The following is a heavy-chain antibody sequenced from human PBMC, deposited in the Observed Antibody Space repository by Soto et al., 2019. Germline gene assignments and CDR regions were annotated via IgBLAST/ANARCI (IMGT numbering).Heavy chain of an antibody. Sequence: EVQLVESGGGLVKPGGSLRLSCAASGFTFSSYSMNWVRQAPGKWLEWVSSISSSSSYIYYADSVKGRFTISRDNAKNSLYLQMNSLRAEDTAVYYCARDPTGGVADVDYWGQGTLVTVSS. CDR2: ISSSSSYI. J-gene: IGHJ4*02. D-gene: IGHD2-8*02. V-gene: IGHV3-21*01. CDR3: ARDPTGGVADVDY. CDR1: GFTFSSYS.